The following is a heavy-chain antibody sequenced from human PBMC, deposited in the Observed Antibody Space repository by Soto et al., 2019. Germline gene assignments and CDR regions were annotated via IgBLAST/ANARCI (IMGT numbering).Heavy chain of an antibody. J-gene: IGHJ4*02. V-gene: IGHV3-30-3*01. CDR3: ARDGSY. Sequence: QVQLVESGGGVVQPGRSLRLSCAASGFTFSSYAMHWVRQAPGKGLEWVAVISYDGSNKYYADSVKGRFTISRDNSKNTLYLQMNSLRVEDTAVYYCARDGSYWGQGTLVTVSS. CDR2: ISYDGSNK. CDR1: GFTFSSYA. D-gene: IGHD2-2*03.